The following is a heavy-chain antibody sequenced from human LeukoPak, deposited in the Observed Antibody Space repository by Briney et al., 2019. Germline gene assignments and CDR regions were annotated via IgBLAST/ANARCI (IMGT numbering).Heavy chain of an antibody. CDR1: GFTFSSHS. V-gene: IGHV3-21*01. J-gene: IGHJ4*02. CDR3: ESSSRFYSSGHFDD. CDR2: ISGSSNYI. D-gene: IGHD6-19*01. Sequence: GGSLRLSCAASGFTFSSHSMTWVRQAPGKGREWVSSISGSSNYIYYADSVKGRFSISRDNAKNSLFLQMNSLRAEDTAVYFCESSSRFYSSGHFDDWGQGTLVTVSS.